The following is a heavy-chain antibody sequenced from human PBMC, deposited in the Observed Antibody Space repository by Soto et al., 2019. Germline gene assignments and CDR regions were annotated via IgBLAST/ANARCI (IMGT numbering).Heavy chain of an antibody. CDR1: GYTFTGYY. CDR3: ARDGWETIVRGAANYDMDV. V-gene: IGHV1-2*04. J-gene: IGHJ6*02. D-gene: IGHD3-10*01. CDR2: INPNSGGT. Sequence: ASVKVSCKASGYTFTGYYMHWVRQAPGQGLEWMGWINPNSGGTNYAQKFQGWVTMTRDTSISTAYMELSRLRSDDTAVYYCARDGWETIVRGAANYDMDVWGQGTTVTVSS.